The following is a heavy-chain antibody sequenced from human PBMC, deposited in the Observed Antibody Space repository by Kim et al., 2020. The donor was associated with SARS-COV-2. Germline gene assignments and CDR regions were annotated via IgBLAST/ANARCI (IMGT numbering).Heavy chain of an antibody. CDR2: T. D-gene: IGHD4-4*01. CDR3: ARGGATVNWFDT. J-gene: IGHJ5*02. V-gene: IGHV1-18*01. Sequence: TIYAQKFQGRVTMTTDTATSTAYMELTSLGSDDTAVYYCARGGATVNWFDTWGQGTLVTVS.